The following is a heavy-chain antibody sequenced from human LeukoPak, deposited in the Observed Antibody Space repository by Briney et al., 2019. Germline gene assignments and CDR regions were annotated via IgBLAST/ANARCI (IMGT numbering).Heavy chain of an antibody. CDR2: TFGSGTST. J-gene: IGHJ4*02. D-gene: IGHD5-12*01. V-gene: IGHV3-23*01. CDR3: SRARGCGLGASCLDY. Sequence: GGSLRLSCSASGFTFRDYVIHWVRQPPGKGLEWVSATFGSGTSTYYADSVKGRVTISREGATTTVHLQMNSRKAEDTAPDYYSRARGCGLGASCLDYWGQGVLVTVSS. CDR1: GFTFRDYV.